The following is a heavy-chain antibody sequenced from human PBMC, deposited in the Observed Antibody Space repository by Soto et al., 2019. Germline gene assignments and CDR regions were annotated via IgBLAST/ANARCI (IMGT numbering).Heavy chain of an antibody. Sequence: QVQLVQSGAEVKKPGSSVKVSCKASGGTFSSYTISWVRQAPGQGLEWMGRIIPILGIANYAQKFQGRVTITAHKSTSTAYMELSSLRSEDTAVYYCAPKLADRSGWTGGFDYWGQGTLVTVSS. J-gene: IGHJ4*02. V-gene: IGHV1-69*02. CDR2: IIPILGIA. D-gene: IGHD6-19*01. CDR1: GGTFSSYT. CDR3: APKLADRSGWTGGFDY.